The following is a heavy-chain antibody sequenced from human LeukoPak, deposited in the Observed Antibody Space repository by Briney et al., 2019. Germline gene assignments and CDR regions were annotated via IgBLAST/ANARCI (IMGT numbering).Heavy chain of an antibody. CDR2: IYYSGST. D-gene: IGHD4/OR15-4a*01. V-gene: IGHV4-59*08. CDR1: GGSISSYY. CDR3: ARHRTIGDYFDY. J-gene: IGHJ4*02. Sequence: SETLSLTCTVSGGSISSYYWSWIRQPPGKGLEWIGYIYYSGSTNYNPSLKSRVTISVDTSKNQFSLKLSSVTAADTAVYYCARHRTIGDYFDYWGQGTLVTVSS.